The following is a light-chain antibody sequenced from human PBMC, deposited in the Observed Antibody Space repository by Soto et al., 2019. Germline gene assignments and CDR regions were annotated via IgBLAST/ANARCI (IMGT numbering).Light chain of an antibody. CDR3: QQYNRFPYT. CDR2: KAS. V-gene: IGKV1-5*03. J-gene: IGKJ2*01. CDR1: QSISDW. Sequence: DIQMTQSPSTLSASVGDRVTITCRASQSISDWLAGYQQRSGKAPKLLLYKASSLQSGVPPRFSGSGSGTEVTLTISSLQPDDFSTDYCQQYNRFPYTCGQGTKLEIK.